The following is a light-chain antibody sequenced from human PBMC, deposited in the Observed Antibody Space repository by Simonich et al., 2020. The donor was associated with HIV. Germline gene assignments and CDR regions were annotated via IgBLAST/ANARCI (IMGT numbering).Light chain of an antibody. CDR2: GNS. Sequence: QSVLTQPPSASGTPGQRVTISCSGSSSNIGSNTVNWYQQPPGTAPKLLIYGNSNRPSGVPDRFSGSKSGTSASLAISGLQSEDEADYYCAAWDDSLNGRVFGGGTKLTVL. J-gene: IGLJ3*02. V-gene: IGLV1-44*01. CDR3: AAWDDSLNGRV. CDR1: SSNIGSNT.